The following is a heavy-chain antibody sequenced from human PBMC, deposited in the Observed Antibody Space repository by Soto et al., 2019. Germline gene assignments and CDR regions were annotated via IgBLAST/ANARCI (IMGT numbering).Heavy chain of an antibody. V-gene: IGHV4-34*01. D-gene: IGHD3-10*01. CDR1: GGSFSGYD. CDR2: INHSGST. Sequence: PSETLSLTCAVYGGSFSGYDWSWIRQPPGKGLEWIGEINHSGSTNYNPSLKSRVTISVDTSKNQFSLKLSSVTAADTAVYYCARGVGGSRDDAFDIWGQGTMVTVSS. CDR3: ARGVGGSRDDAFDI. J-gene: IGHJ3*02.